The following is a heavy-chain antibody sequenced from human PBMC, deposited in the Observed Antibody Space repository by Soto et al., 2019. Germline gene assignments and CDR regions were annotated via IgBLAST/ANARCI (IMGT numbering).Heavy chain of an antibody. Sequence: SETLSLTCTVSGGSISSYYWSWIRQPPGKGLEWIGYTYYSGSTNYNPSLKSRVTISVDTSKNQFSLKLSSVTAADTAVYYCARFWMERRSWFDPWGQGTLVTVSS. CDR1: GGSISSYY. V-gene: IGHV4-59*01. D-gene: IGHD1-1*01. CDR2: TYYSGST. J-gene: IGHJ5*02. CDR3: ARFWMERRSWFDP.